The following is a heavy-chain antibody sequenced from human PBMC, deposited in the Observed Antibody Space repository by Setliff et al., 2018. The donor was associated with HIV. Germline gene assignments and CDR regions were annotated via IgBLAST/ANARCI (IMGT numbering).Heavy chain of an antibody. CDR1: GYTFTNYD. V-gene: IGHV1-8*02. Sequence: ASVKVSCKPSGYTFTNYDINWVRQAAGQGLEWMGWMNPGSRNTGYAQRLEGSVTVTWDTSISTAYLELNHLKSDDTAVYYCARARTDYYDRRRRSHYYIDVWARGATVTVSS. CDR2: MNPGSRNT. J-gene: IGHJ6*03. D-gene: IGHD3-22*01. CDR3: ARARTDYYDRRRRSHYYIDV.